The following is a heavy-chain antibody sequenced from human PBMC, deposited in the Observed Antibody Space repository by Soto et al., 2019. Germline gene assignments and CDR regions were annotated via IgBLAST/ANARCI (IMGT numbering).Heavy chain of an antibody. V-gene: IGHV3-30*18. CDR1: GFTFSSYG. J-gene: IGHJ6*02. CDR2: ISYDGSNK. CDR3: AKYSGRDYYGMDV. Sequence: PGGSLRLSCAASGFTFSSYGMHWVRQAPGKGLEWVAVISYDGSNKYYADSVKGRFTISRDNSKNTLYLQMNSLRAEDTAVYYCAKYSGRDYYGMDVWGQGT. D-gene: IGHD1-26*01.